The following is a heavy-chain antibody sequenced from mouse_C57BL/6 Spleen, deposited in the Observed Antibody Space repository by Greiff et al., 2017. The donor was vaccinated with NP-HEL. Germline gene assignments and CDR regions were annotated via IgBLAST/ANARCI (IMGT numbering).Heavy chain of an antibody. CDR3: ATHKWGKRGWFAY. CDR2: IWSGGST. CDR1: GFSLTSYG. V-gene: IGHV2-2*01. Sequence: VKLQESGPGLVQPSQSLSITCTVSGFSLTSYGVHWVRQSPGKGLEWLGVIWSGGSTDYNAAFISRLSISKDNSKSQVFFKMNSLQADDTAIYYCATHKWGKRGWFAYWGQGTLVTVSA. J-gene: IGHJ3*01. D-gene: IGHD1-3*01.